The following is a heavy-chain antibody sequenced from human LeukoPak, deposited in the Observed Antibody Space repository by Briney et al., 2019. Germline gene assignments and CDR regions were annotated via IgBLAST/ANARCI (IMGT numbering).Heavy chain of an antibody. CDR3: ARGRLLWGYPQSYYYMDV. CDR1: GGSIGSSSYY. J-gene: IGHJ6*03. D-gene: IGHD2-21*01. V-gene: IGHV4-39*07. Sequence: SETLSLTCTVSGGSIGSSSYYWSWIRQPPGKGLEWIGEINHSGSTNYNPSLKSRVTISVDTSKNQFSLKLSSVTAADTAVYYCARGRLLWGYPQSYYYMDVWGKGTTVTVSS. CDR2: INHSGST.